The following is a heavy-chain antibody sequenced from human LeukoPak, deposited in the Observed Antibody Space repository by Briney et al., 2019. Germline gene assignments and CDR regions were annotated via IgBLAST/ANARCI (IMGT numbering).Heavy chain of an antibody. Sequence: SVKVSCKASGFTFSSSAIQWVRQARGQRLEWIGWIVVGSGNAKYAQKFQERVTITRGLSTSTAYMELSRLRSEDTAVYYCAADDLFKGVWGQGTTVTVSS. CDR3: AADDLFKGV. CDR2: IVVGSGNA. D-gene: IGHD3-3*01. V-gene: IGHV1-58*02. J-gene: IGHJ6*01. CDR1: GFTFSSSA.